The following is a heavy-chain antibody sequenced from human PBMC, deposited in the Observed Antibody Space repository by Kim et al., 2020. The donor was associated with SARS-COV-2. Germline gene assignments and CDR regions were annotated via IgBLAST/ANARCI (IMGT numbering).Heavy chain of an antibody. CDR2: SGTT. J-gene: IGHJ3*01. Sequence: SGTTDHKPPLRSRVTMSLDTSKNHFSLRLNSVTAADTAFYYCARGFQLDFWGQGTMVSVSS. CDR3: ARGFQLDF. V-gene: IGHV4-61*03.